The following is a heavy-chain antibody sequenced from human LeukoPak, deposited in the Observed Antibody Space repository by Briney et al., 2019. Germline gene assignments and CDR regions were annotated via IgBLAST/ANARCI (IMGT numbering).Heavy chain of an antibody. V-gene: IGHV4-39*01. D-gene: IGHD3-10*01. CDR3: ARALVRGVMPFDY. Sequence: PSETLSLTCTVSGGSISSSSSYWGWIRQPPGKGLEWIGSIYYSGSTYYNPSLKSRVTISVDTSKNQFSLKLSSVTAADTAVYYCARALVRGVMPFDYWGQGTLVTVSS. CDR1: GGSISSSSSY. CDR2: IYYSGST. J-gene: IGHJ4*02.